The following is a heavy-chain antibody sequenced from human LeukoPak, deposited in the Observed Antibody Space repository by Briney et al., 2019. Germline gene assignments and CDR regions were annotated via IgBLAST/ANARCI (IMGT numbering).Heavy chain of an antibody. CDR1: GGSISSYY. CDR3: ARRDGGSYDWFDY. CDR2: IYYSGST. Sequence: PETLSPTCTVSGGSISSYYWSWIRQPPGKGLEWIGSIYYSGSTYYNPSLKSRVTISVDTSKNQFSLKLSSVTAADTAVYYCARRDGGSYDWFDYWGPGTLVTVSS. V-gene: IGHV4-59*05. D-gene: IGHD1-26*01. J-gene: IGHJ4*02.